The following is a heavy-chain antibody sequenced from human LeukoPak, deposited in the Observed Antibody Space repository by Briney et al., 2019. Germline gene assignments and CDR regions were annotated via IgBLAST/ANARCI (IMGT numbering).Heavy chain of an antibody. CDR2: ISYDGSNK. Sequence: GGSLRLSGAASGFTFSSYWMSWVRQAPGKGLEWVAVISYDGSNKYYADSVKGRFTISRDNSKNTLYLQMNSLRAEDTAVYYCARDQHGSGGSHEIGGLGYWGQGTLVTVSS. CDR3: ARDQHGSGGSHEIGGLGY. J-gene: IGHJ4*02. CDR1: GFTFSSYW. V-gene: IGHV3-30*03. D-gene: IGHD2-15*01.